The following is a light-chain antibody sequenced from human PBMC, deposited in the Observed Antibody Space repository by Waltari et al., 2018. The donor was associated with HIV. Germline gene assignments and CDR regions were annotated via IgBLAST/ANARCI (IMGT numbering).Light chain of an antibody. J-gene: IGKJ4*01. CDR2: KAS. Sequence: DIRMTQSPSVLPASVGDRVTITCRASRSADKWVAWYQQKPGKAPRLLIHKASTLQNGVPSRFSCRGSGTEFTLTISSRQPDDFATYYCQQYNSLPTFGGGTEV. CDR3: QQYNSLPT. V-gene: IGKV1-5*03. CDR1: RSADKW.